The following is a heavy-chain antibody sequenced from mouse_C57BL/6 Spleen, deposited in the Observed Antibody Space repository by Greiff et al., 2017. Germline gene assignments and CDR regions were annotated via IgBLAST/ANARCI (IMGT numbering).Heavy chain of an antibody. D-gene: IGHD1-1*01. CDR1: GYTFTSYW. Sequence: VQLQQPGAELVKPGASVKLSCKASGYTFTSYWMHWVKQRPGQGLEWIGMIHPNSGSTNYNEKFKSKATLTVDKSSSTAYMQLSSLTSEDSAVYYCARPPYYYGSSYLDYWGQGTPLTVSS. V-gene: IGHV1-64*01. CDR2: IHPNSGST. CDR3: ARPPYYYGSSYLDY. J-gene: IGHJ2*01.